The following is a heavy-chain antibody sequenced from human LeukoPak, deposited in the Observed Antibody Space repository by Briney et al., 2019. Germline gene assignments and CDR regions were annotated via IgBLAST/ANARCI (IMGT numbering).Heavy chain of an antibody. CDR2: IKQDGSQS. V-gene: IGHV3-7*01. CDR1: GFTFSSYW. D-gene: IGHD3-22*01. Sequence: GGSLRLSCAASGFTFSSYWMTWVRQAPGEGLEWVANIKQDGSQSFYVDSVKGRFTISRDNAKSSLYLQMSSLDSEDTAVYYCARHYDRSGYSLDYWGQGTLVTVSS. J-gene: IGHJ4*02. CDR3: ARHYDRSGYSLDY.